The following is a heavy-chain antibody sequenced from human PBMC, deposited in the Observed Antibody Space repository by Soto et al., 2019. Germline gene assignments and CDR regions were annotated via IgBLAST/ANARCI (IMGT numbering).Heavy chain of an antibody. CDR2: IYYSGST. CDR3: ARPRYSSSWYVDY. V-gene: IGHV4-39*01. D-gene: IGHD6-13*01. Sequence: SETLSLTCTVSGGSISSSSYYWGWIRQPPGKGLEWIGSIYYSGSTYYNPSLKSRVTISVDTSKNQFSLKLSSETAADSAVYYCARPRYSSSWYVDYWGQGTLVTVSS. CDR1: GGSISSSSYY. J-gene: IGHJ4*02.